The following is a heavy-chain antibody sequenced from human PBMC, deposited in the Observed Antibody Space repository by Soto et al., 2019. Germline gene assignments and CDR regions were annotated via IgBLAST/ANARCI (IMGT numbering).Heavy chain of an antibody. J-gene: IGHJ4*02. CDR2: RFHSGST. Sequence: SETLSLTCTFSVASISTSNWGTWFRQPPGKGLEWIGERFHSGSTTYNPSLKSRVTISLDKSSNQFSLKLNSVTAADTAVYYCARINGDPIYFDYWGQGAMVTVSS. CDR1: VASISTSNW. CDR3: ARINGDPIYFDY. V-gene: IGHV4-4*02. D-gene: IGHD4-17*01.